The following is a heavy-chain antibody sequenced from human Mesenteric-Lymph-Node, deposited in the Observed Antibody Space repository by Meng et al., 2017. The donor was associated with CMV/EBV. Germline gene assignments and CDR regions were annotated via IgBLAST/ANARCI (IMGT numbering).Heavy chain of an antibody. CDR3: AKDMTSSGWFYYFDY. J-gene: IGHJ4*02. CDR2: FSGRGGNA. V-gene: IGHV3-23*01. D-gene: IGHD6-19*01. Sequence: GGSLRLSCAASGVTFSINAMSWVRQAPGKGLEWVSGFSGRGGNAYYADSVKGRFTISRDNSKNTLYLQMNSLRAEDTAVYYCAKDMTSSGWFYYFDYWGQGTLVTVSS. CDR1: GVTFSINA.